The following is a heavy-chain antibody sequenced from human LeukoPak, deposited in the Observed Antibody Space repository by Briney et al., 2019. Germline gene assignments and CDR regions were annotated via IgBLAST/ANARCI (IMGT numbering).Heavy chain of an antibody. CDR3: ARGRDIVLMVYARRYYFDY. Sequence: SETLSLTCTVSGGSISSHDWTWIRQPAGKGLEWIGRIYISGSPNYNPSLKSRVTISVDTSKNQFSLKLSSVTAADTAVYYCARGRDIVLMVYARRYYFDYWGQGTLVTVSS. CDR1: GGSISSHD. D-gene: IGHD2-8*01. J-gene: IGHJ4*02. CDR2: IYISGSP. V-gene: IGHV4-4*07.